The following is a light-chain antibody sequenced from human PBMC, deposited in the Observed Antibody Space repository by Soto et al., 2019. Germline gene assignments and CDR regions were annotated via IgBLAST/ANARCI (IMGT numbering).Light chain of an antibody. Sequence: EIVMTQSPATLSVSTGERATLSCRASQSVSSNLAWYQQKPGQAPRLLIYGASTRATGIPARFSGSGSGTEFTLTISSLQSEDFGVYYCQQYNNWPPLYTFGQWTKLEIK. V-gene: IGKV3-15*01. CDR1: QSVSSN. CDR2: GAS. J-gene: IGKJ2*01. CDR3: QQYNNWPPLYT.